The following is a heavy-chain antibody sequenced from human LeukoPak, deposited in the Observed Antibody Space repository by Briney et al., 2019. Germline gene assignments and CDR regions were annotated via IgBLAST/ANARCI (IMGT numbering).Heavy chain of an antibody. Sequence: GGSLRLSCSASGFTFSSYAMHWVRRAPGKGLEYASAISSNGGSTYYADSVKGRFTISRDNSKNTLYLQMSSLRAEDTAVYYCVKDGGRTPRGPLDIWGQGTMVTVSS. V-gene: IGHV3-64D*06. D-gene: IGHD3-16*01. CDR2: ISSNGGST. J-gene: IGHJ3*02. CDR3: VKDGGRTPRGPLDI. CDR1: GFTFSSYA.